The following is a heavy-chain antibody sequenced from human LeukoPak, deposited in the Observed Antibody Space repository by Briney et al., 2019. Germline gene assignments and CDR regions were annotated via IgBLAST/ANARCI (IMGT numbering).Heavy chain of an antibody. V-gene: IGHV3-23*01. CDR2: ISDSGGST. J-gene: IGHJ5*02. Sequence: GGSLRPSCAASGFTFSSYAMSWVRQAPGKGLEWVSVISDSGGSTYYTDSVKGRFTISRDNSKNTLYLQMNSLRAEDTAVYYCAKSRNPYYDSSGYSWFDPWGQGTLVTVSS. CDR1: GFTFSSYA. CDR3: AKSRNPYYDSSGYSWFDP. D-gene: IGHD3-22*01.